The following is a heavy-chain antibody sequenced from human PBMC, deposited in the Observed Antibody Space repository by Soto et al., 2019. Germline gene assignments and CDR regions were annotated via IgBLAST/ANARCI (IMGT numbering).Heavy chain of an antibody. V-gene: IGHV5-51*01. CDR2: IYPGDSET. J-gene: IGHJ4*02. Sequence: GGCLRIYCKGYRYLFTNYCLGWVRQMPGKGLEWMGSIYPGDSETRYSPSFQGQVTISADKSISTAYRQWISLEASGTPINYRERPLDTSGCYDIWGQGTLVTVSS. D-gene: IGHD6-19*01. CDR3: ERPLDTSGCYDI. CDR1: RYLFTNYC.